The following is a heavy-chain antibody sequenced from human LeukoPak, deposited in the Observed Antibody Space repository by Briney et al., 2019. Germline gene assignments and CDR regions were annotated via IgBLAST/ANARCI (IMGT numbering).Heavy chain of an antibody. CDR3: VRRALVTLGTVISWYFDL. CDR2: IKFGGSA. Sequence: SETLSLTCAVYGGSFSGYYWGWIRQPPGKGLEWIGEIKFGGSAYYNPSLESRANISVDTSKNQFSLKLISVTAADTAVYYCVRRALVTLGTVISWYFDLWGRGTLVAVSS. CDR1: GGSFSGYY. D-gene: IGHD1-7*01. J-gene: IGHJ2*01. V-gene: IGHV4-34*09.